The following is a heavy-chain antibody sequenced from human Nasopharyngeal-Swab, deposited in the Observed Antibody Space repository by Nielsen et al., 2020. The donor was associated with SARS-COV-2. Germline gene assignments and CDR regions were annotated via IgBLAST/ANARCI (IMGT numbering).Heavy chain of an antibody. Sequence: GGSLRLSCAASGFTFSSYGMHWVRQAPGKGLEWVAVIWYDGSNKYYADSVKGRFTISRDNSKNTLYLQMNSLRAEDTAVYYCARDGLDSSGWDSYYFDYWGQGTLVTVPS. D-gene: IGHD6-19*01. V-gene: IGHV3-33*01. CDR1: GFTFSSYG. CDR2: IWYDGSNK. CDR3: ARDGLDSSGWDSYYFDY. J-gene: IGHJ4*02.